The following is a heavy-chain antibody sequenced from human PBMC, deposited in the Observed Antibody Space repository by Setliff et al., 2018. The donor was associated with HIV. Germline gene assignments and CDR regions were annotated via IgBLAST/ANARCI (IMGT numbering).Heavy chain of an antibody. V-gene: IGHV3-15*05. CDR1: GFTFSHVW. CDR2: IKRKTDGGTT. CDR3: AKDCCSSSWYPFYYFDY. D-gene: IGHD6-13*01. Sequence: GGSLRLSCAASGFTFSHVWMSWVRQAPGKGLEWVGRIKRKTDGGTTDHAAPVKGRLTISRDYSKNSLYLQMNSLRAEDTALYYCAKDCCSSSWYPFYYFDYWGQGTLVTVSS. J-gene: IGHJ4*02.